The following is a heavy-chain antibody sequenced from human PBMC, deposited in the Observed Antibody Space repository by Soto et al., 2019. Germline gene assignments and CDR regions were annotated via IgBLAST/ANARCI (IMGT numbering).Heavy chain of an antibody. J-gene: IGHJ4*02. V-gene: IGHV4-31*03. Sequence: QVQLQESSPGLVKPSQTLSLTCTVSGDFISSGGYYWSWIRQLPGKGLEWIGYIYSSGTTYYNPSLKSRITISVDTSKNQFSLNLSSVTAADTAVYYCARTDSSGYYFVYWGQGTLVTVFS. CDR2: IYSSGTT. CDR3: ARTDSSGYYFVY. D-gene: IGHD3-22*01. CDR1: GDFISSGGYY.